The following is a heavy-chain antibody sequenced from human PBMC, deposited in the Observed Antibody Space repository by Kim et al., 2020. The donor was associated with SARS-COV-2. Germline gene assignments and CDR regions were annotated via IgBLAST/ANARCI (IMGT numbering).Heavy chain of an antibody. CDR2: IKQDGSEK. CDR3: ARDRFGLWFGELSQLGDY. J-gene: IGHJ4*02. V-gene: IGHV3-7*03. CDR1: GFTFSSYW. Sequence: GGSLRLSCVASGFTFSSYWMSWVRQAPGKGLEWVANIKQDGSEKYYVDSVKGRFTISRDNAKNSLYLQMNSLRAEDTAVYYCARDRFGLWFGELSQLGDYWGQGTLVTVSS. D-gene: IGHD3-10*01.